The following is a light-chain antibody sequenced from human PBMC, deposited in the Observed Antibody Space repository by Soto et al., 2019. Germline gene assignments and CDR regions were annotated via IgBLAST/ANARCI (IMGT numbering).Light chain of an antibody. Sequence: QSVLTQPPSVSAAPGQKVTISCSGSSSNTGNNYVSWYQQLPGTAPKLLIYDNNRRPSGIPGRFSGSKSGTSATLGITGLQAEDEADYYCSSYRSGSILFVFGAGTRSPS. J-gene: IGLJ1*01. CDR2: DNN. CDR1: SSNTGNNY. CDR3: SSYRSGSILFV. V-gene: IGLV1-51*01.